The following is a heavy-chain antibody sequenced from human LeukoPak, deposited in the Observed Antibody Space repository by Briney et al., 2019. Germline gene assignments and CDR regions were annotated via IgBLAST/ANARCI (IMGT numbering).Heavy chain of an antibody. D-gene: IGHD3-10*01. J-gene: IGHJ4*02. CDR2: ISHDGSKK. Sequence: GGSLRLSCAASGFTFSTFPMHWVRQAPGKGLECVAVISHDGSKKYYADFVKGRFTISRDNSKNTLYLHMNSLIPEDTAVYFCAKDWKFYYVSGSFFPDNWGQGTLVTVSS. V-gene: IGHV3-30-3*01. CDR1: GFTFSTFP. CDR3: AKDWKFYYVSGSFFPDN.